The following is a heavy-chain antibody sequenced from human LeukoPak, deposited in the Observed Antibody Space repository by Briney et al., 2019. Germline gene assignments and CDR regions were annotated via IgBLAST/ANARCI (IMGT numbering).Heavy chain of an antibody. J-gene: IGHJ4*02. CDR2: ISGSGGNT. D-gene: IGHD3-22*01. CDR3: ARSSYYYYDSSGQGPDY. V-gene: IGHV3-23*01. CDR1: GFIFSTNA. Sequence: GGSLRLSCAASGFIFSTNAMSWVRQAPGKGLEWVSAISGSGGNTYYADSVKGRFTISRDNSKNTLYLQINSLRAEDTAVYYCARSSYYYYDSSGQGPDYWGQGTLVTVSS.